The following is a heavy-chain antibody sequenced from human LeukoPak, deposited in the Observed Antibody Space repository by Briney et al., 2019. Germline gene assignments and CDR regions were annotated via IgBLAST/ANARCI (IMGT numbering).Heavy chain of an antibody. CDR3: ARGGEVGTYH. J-gene: IGHJ4*02. CDR1: GGTFSSYA. Sequence: GASVKVSCKASGGTFSSYAISWVRQAPGQGLEWMGWINPNSGGTNYAQKFQGRVTMTRDTSISTAYMELSRLRSDDTAVYYCARGGEVGTYHWGQGTLVTVSS. CDR2: INPNSGGT. D-gene: IGHD3-16*02. V-gene: IGHV1-2*02.